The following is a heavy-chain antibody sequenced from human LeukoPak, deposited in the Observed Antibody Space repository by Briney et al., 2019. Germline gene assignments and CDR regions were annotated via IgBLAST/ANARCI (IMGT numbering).Heavy chain of an antibody. Sequence: ASVKVSCKASGYTFTGYYMHWVRQAPGQGLEWMGWINPNSGGTNYAQKFQGRVTMTRDTSISTAYMELSRLRSDDTAVYYCARVRFGGSPLNYFDYWGQGTLVTVSS. CDR1: GYTFTGYY. D-gene: IGHD3-10*01. V-gene: IGHV1-2*02. CDR3: ARVRFGGSPLNYFDY. J-gene: IGHJ4*02. CDR2: INPNSGGT.